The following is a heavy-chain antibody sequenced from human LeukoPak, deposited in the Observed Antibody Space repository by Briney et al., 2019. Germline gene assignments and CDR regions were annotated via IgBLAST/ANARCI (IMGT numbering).Heavy chain of an antibody. J-gene: IGHJ5*02. Sequence: SETLSLTCTVSGGSISTYYWSWIRQPPGKGLEWIGYIYYSGSTNYNPSLKSRVTISVDTSKNQFSLKLSSVTAADTAVYYCASDYSSSWNRWFDPWGQGTLVTVSS. CDR2: IYYSGST. D-gene: IGHD6-13*01. V-gene: IGHV4-59*01. CDR3: ASDYSSSWNRWFDP. CDR1: GGSISTYY.